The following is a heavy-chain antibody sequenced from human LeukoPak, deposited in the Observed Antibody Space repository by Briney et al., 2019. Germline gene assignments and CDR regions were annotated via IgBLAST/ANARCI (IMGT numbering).Heavy chain of an antibody. V-gene: IGHV1-2*06. CDR3: ARGILYYYDSSGYYGVDY. CDR2: INPNSGGT. Sequence: GASVKVSCKASGYTFTCYYMHWVRQAPGQGLEWMGRINPNSGGTNYAQKFQGRVTITRDTSISTAYMELSRLRSDDTAVYYCARGILYYYDSSGYYGVDYWGQGTLVTVSS. D-gene: IGHD3-22*01. J-gene: IGHJ4*02. CDR1: GYTFTCYY.